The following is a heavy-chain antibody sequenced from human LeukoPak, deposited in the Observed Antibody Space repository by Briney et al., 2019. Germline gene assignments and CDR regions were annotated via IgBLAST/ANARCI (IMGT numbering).Heavy chain of an antibody. CDR1: GLTLSRYG. CDR3: TGVPNVREGDWFDP. Sequence: GGSLRLSCAASGLTLSRYGMHWVRQAPGKGLEWVAVISYDGSTKNYADSVKDRFTISRDNAENKLYLQMSSLRVEDTAVYYCTGVPNVREGDWFDPWGPGTLVTVSS. CDR2: ISYDGSTK. V-gene: IGHV3-30*03. J-gene: IGHJ5*02. D-gene: IGHD3-16*01.